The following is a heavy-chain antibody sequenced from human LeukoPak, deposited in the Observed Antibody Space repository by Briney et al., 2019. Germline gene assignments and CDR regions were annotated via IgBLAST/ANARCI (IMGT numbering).Heavy chain of an antibody. CDR2: IYTGSST. J-gene: IGHJ4*02. CDR1: GFTFSSYA. D-gene: IGHD6-19*01. V-gene: IGHV3-66*01. CDR3: AGGRYSSGYYDY. Sequence: PGGSLRLSCAASGFTFSSYAMSWVRQAPGKGLEWVSVIYTGSSTYYADSVKGRFTISRDSSENTLYLEMNSLRAEDTAVYYCAGGRYSSGYYDYWGQGTLVTVSS.